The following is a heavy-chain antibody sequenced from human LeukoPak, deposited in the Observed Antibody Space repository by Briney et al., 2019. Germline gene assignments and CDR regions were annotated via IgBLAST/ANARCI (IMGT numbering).Heavy chain of an antibody. J-gene: IGHJ4*02. CDR2: ISSSSSYI. D-gene: IGHD3-22*01. CDR1: GFTFSSYS. V-gene: IGHV3-21*01. CDR3: ARVGYYDSSGYY. Sequence: SGGSLRLSRAASGFTFSSYSMNWVRQAPGKGLEWVSSISSSSSYIYYADSVKGRFTISRGNAKNSLYLQMNSLRAEDTAVYYCARVGYYDSSGYYWGQGTLVTVSS.